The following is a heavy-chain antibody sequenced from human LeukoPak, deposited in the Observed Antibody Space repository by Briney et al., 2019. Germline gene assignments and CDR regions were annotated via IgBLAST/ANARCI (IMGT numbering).Heavy chain of an antibody. J-gene: IGHJ4*02. V-gene: IGHV1-2*02. CDR1: GYTFTGYY. CDR3: ASWNYYGSGSYYERDY. Sequence: ASVKVSCKASGYTFTGYYMHWVRQAPGQGLEWMGWINPNSGGTNYAQKFQGRVTMTRDTSISTAYMELSRLRSDDTAVYYCASWNYYGSGSYYERDYCGQGTLVTVSS. D-gene: IGHD3-10*01. CDR2: INPNSGGT.